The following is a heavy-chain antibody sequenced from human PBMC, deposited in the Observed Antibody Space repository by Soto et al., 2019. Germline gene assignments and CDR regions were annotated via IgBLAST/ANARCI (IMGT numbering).Heavy chain of an antibody. CDR2: ISTGGGTT. CDR1: GFTFSSYA. D-gene: IGHD3-3*01. J-gene: IGHJ4*02. Sequence: EVQLLESGGGLVQSGGSLRLSCAASGFTFSSYAMSWVRQAPGKGLDWVSSISTGGGTTYYADSVKGRFTVSRDNSKNALYLQTNSLRAEDTALYYCVRGWRDVDYWGQGTLVTVSS. V-gene: IGHV3-23*01. CDR3: VRGWRDVDY.